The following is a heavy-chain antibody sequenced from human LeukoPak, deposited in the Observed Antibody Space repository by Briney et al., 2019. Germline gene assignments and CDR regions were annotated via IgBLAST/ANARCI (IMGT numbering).Heavy chain of an antibody. J-gene: IGHJ4*02. CDR3: ARGGGYYGSSGRPANFDY. V-gene: IGHV3-21*01. CDR1: GFTFSSYS. CDR2: ISSSSSYI. Sequence: GGSLRLSCAASGFTFSSYSMNWVRQAPGKGLEWVSSISSSSSYIYYADSVKGRFTISRDNAKNSLYLQMNSLRAEDTAVYYCARGGGYYGSSGRPANFDYWGQGTLVTVSS. D-gene: IGHD3-22*01.